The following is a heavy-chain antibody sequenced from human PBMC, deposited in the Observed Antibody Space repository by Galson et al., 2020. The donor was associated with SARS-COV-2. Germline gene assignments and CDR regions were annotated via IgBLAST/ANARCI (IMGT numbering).Heavy chain of an antibody. CDR3: ARGRGYSYGPRGIDY. D-gene: IGHD5-18*01. V-gene: IGHV4-34*01. CDR2: INNSGST. Sequence: SETMSLTCAVYGGSFSGYYWSWIRQPPGKGLEWIGEINNSGSTNYNPSLKSRVTISVDTSKNQFSLKLSSVTASDTAVYYCARGRGYSYGPRGIDYCGQGTRFTVSS. CDR1: GGSFSGYY. J-gene: IGHJ4*02.